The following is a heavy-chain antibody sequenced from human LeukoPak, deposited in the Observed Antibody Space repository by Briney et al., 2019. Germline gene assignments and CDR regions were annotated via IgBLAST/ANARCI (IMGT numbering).Heavy chain of an antibody. CDR1: GFTFSSYS. V-gene: IGHV3-21*01. D-gene: IGHD3-10*01. J-gene: IGHJ4*02. Sequence: GGSLRLSCAASGFTFSSYSMNWVRQAPGKGLEWVSSISSSSSYIYYADSVKGRFTISRDNAKNSLYLQMNSLRAEDTAVYYCARTPTGGGSGSYYDLDYWGRGTLVTVSS. CDR3: ARTPTGGGSGSYYDLDY. CDR2: ISSSSSYI.